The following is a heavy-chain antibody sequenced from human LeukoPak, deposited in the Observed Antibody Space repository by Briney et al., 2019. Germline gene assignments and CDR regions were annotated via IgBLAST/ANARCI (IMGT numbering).Heavy chain of an antibody. D-gene: IGHD3-10*01. CDR1: GFTFSYAW. J-gene: IGHJ4*02. CDR2: IKTKTDGGTT. V-gene: IGHV3-15*01. CDR3: TTPGYGLGSYYRTGPFDN. Sequence: GGSLRLSCAASGFTFSYAWMSWVRQTPGKGLEWVGRIKTKTDGGTTDYAAPVKGRFTISRDDSKNTLFLQMNSLEIEDTAPYYCTTPGYGLGSYYRTGPFDNWGQGTLVTVSS.